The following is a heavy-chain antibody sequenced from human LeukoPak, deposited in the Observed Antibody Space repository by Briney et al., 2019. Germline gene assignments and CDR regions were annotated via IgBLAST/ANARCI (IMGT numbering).Heavy chain of an antibody. Sequence: GGSLRLSCSASGFTFSRFAMTWVRQLPGKGLQWVSTISGNGQKTYYGDSVTGRFSVSRDNSNNILFPQMDSLRADDSALYYCAKDANYYDSSAFFIPFDSWGQGTLVTVPS. CDR2: ISGNGQKT. J-gene: IGHJ4*02. CDR3: AKDANYYDSSAFFIPFDS. V-gene: IGHV3-23*01. D-gene: IGHD3-22*01. CDR1: GFTFSRFA.